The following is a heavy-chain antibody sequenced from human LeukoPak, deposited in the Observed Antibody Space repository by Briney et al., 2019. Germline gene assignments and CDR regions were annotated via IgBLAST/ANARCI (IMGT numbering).Heavy chain of an antibody. CDR1: GSPFTSYA. CDR2: FNAGIGNT. J-gene: IGHJ6*02. V-gene: IGHV1-3*01. D-gene: IGHD5-18*01. CDR3: ATYSYGSCDYYGMDV. Sequence: APGKVSCKASGSPFTSYAMHWWRQAAGQRRGGMGWFNAGIGNTEYSQKFQGRVTITRDTSASTAYMELSSLRSEETAVYYCATYSYGSCDYYGMDVWGQGTTVTVS.